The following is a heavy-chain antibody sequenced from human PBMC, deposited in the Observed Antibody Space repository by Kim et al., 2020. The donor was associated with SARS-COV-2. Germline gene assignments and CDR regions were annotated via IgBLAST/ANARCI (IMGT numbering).Heavy chain of an antibody. CDR3: ARRDLEYDYVWVSYRYRAFDY. J-gene: IGHJ4*02. Sequence: ASVKVSCKASGYTFTSYAMHWVRQAPGQRLEWMGWINAGNGNTKYSQKFQGRVTITRDTSASTAYMELSSLRSEDTAVYYCARRDLEYDYVWVSYRYRAFDYWGQGTLVTVSS. CDR1: GYTFTSYA. CDR2: INAGNGNT. V-gene: IGHV1-3*01. D-gene: IGHD3-16*02.